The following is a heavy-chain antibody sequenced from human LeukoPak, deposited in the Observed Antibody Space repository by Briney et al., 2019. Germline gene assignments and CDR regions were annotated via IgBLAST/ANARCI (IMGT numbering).Heavy chain of an antibody. Sequence: GGSLRLSCAASGFTFSSYWMNWVRQAPGKGLDWVANIKRDGNEKNYVDSVRGRFSIPRDNAKNSLYLQMDSLRAEDTAVYYCAKEGAYPIITYDSWGQGALVTVSS. J-gene: IGHJ5*01. D-gene: IGHD3-10*01. V-gene: IGHV3-7*01. CDR1: GFTFSSYW. CDR2: IKRDGNEK. CDR3: AKEGAYPIITYDS.